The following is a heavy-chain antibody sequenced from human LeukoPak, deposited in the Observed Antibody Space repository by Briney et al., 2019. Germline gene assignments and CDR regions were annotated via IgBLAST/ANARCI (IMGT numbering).Heavy chain of an antibody. CDR3: ARDLSDYDILTGSADY. J-gene: IGHJ4*02. Sequence: ASVKVSCKASGYTFSNYAINWVRQAPGQGLEWMGWVSTYNANTRYAQKLQGRVTMTTDTSTSTAYMELRSLRSDDTAVYYCARDLSDYDILTGSADYWGQGTLVTVSS. CDR2: VSTYNANT. D-gene: IGHD3-9*01. CDR1: GYTFSNYA. V-gene: IGHV1-18*01.